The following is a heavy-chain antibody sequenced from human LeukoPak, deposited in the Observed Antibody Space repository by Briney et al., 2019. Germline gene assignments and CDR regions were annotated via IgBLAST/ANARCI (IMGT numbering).Heavy chain of an antibody. D-gene: IGHD3/OR15-3a*01. CDR1: GFTFSSYA. CDR3: SGTFDY. CDR2: ISYDGSNK. V-gene: IGHV3-30*04. J-gene: IGHJ4*02. Sequence: GGSLRLSCAASGFTFSSYAMHWVRQAPGKGLEWVAVISYDGSNKYYADSVKGRFTISRDNSKSTLYLQMNSLRAEDTAVYYCSGTFDYWGQGTLVTVSS.